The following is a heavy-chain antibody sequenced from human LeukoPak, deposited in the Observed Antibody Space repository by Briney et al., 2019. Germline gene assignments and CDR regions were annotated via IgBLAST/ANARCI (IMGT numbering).Heavy chain of an antibody. D-gene: IGHD6-13*01. J-gene: IGHJ4*01. CDR2: INPNSGGT. CDR1: GYTFSDYY. CDR3: ARGGVRTAASSLGY. V-gene: IGHV1-2*02. Sequence: GASVTVSCTASGYTFSDYYLHWVRHAPGQGLEWVGWINPNSGGTNFAQKFRGRVTMTRDTSITTAYMELTRLKSDDTAVYYCARGGVRTAASSLGYWGQGTLVTVSS.